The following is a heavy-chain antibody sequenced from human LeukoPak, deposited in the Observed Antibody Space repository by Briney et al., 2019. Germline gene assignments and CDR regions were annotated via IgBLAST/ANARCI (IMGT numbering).Heavy chain of an antibody. CDR1: GYTLTELS. CDR2: FDPEDGEI. CDR3: ATEKDNSSGYDYFNY. D-gene: IGHD3-22*01. J-gene: IGHJ4*02. Sequence: ASVEVSCKVSGYTLTELSMHWVRQAPGKGLDWMGGFDPEDGEIIYAQKFQDRVTMTEDTSTDTAYMELSSLRSDDTAVYYCATEKDNSSGYDYFNYWGQGTLVTVSS. V-gene: IGHV1-24*01.